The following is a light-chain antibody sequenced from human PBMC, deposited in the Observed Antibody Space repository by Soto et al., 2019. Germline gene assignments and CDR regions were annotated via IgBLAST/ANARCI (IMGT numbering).Light chain of an antibody. V-gene: IGKV3-20*01. Sequence: EIVLTQSPGTLSLSPGERATLSCRASQSVSSSYLAWYQQKPGQAPRLLIYGASSRATGIPDRFSGSASGTDFTLTISRLEPDDFAVYYCQQYGSSILFTFGPGTQVDIK. CDR1: QSVSSSY. CDR2: GAS. CDR3: QQYGSSILFT. J-gene: IGKJ3*01.